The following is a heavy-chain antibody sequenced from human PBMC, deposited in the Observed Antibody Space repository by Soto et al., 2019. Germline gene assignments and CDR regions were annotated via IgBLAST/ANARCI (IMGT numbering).Heavy chain of an antibody. Sequence: QVQLVESGGGVVQPGRSLRLSCAASGFIFSRYAMHWVRQAPGKGLEWVALISDDGSPKYYAASEKGRFTISRDNSKYTLYLQTTSMRAGDTAVYYCSRGNLTATLRLVDPWCRGSLVTVYS. J-gene: IGHJ5*02. CDR1: GFIFSRYA. CDR3: SRGNLTATLRLVDP. D-gene: IGHD4-17*01. V-gene: IGHV3-30-3*01. CDR2: ISDDGSPK.